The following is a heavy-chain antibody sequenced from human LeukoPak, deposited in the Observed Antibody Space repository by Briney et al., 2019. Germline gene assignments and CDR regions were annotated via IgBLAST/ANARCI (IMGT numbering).Heavy chain of an antibody. CDR3: ARDRWDYDILTGYWFVGFDP. V-gene: IGHV3-7*01. CDR1: GFTFSSYG. J-gene: IGHJ5*02. D-gene: IGHD3-9*01. CDR2: IKQDGGEK. Sequence: GGSLRLSCAASGFTFSSYGMSWVRQAPGKGLEWVANIKQDGGEKDYVDSVKGRFTISRDNAKNSLYLQMNSLRAEDTAVYYCARDRWDYDILTGYWFVGFDPWGQGTLVIVSS.